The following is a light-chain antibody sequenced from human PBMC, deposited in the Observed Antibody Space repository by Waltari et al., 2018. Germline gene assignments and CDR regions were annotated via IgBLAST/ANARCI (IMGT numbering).Light chain of an antibody. Sequence: QLVLTQSPSASASLGASVKLTCTLRSGPSTSTIAWHPQQPWKGPRYLMKVNSDGSHSKGDGIPDRCSGSSSGAERYLTISSLQSEDEADYYCQTWGTGIHVVFGGGTKLTVL. V-gene: IGLV4-69*01. CDR1: SGPSTST. J-gene: IGLJ2*01. CDR2: VNSDGSH. CDR3: QTWGTGIHVV.